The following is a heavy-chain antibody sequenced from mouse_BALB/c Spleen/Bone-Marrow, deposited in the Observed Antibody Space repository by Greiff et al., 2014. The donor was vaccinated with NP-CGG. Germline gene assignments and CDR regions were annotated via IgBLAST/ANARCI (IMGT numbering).Heavy chain of an antibody. Sequence: VQLQQSGPGLVKPSQTVSLTCTVTGISITTGNYRWSWIRQFPGNKLEWIGYIYYSGTITYNPSLTSRTTITRDTSKNQFFLEMNSLTAEDTATYYCARVCGYDTYFDYWGQGTTLTVSS. CDR2: IYYSGTI. V-gene: IGHV3-5*02. CDR1: GISITTGNYR. J-gene: IGHJ2*01. CDR3: ARVCGYDTYFDY. D-gene: IGHD2-2*01.